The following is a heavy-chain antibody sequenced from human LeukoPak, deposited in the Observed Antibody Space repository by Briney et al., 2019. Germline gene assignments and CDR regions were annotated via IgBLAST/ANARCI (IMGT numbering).Heavy chain of an antibody. Sequence: SETLSLTCTVSGGSISSYYWSWIRQPPGKGLEWLGYIYYSGSTNYNPSLKSRVTISVDTSKNEFSLKLRSVTAADTAVYYCARVAGYRIEDYFDYWGQGTLVTVSS. V-gene: IGHV4-59*01. CDR2: IYYSGST. J-gene: IGHJ4*02. D-gene: IGHD6-13*01. CDR1: GGSISSYY. CDR3: ARVAGYRIEDYFDY.